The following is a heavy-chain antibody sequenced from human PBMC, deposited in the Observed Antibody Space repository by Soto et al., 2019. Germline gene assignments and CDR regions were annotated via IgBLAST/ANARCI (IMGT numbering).Heavy chain of an antibody. CDR2: IYYSGST. D-gene: IGHD1-7*01. V-gene: IGHV4-59*01. CDR3: ARIETGTIRNFDY. J-gene: IGHJ4*02. CDR1: GGSISSYY. Sequence: SETLSLTCTVSGGSISSYYWSWIRQPPGKGLEWIGYIYYSGSTNYNPSLKSRVTISVDTSKNQFSLKLSSVTAADTAVYYCARIETGTIRNFDYWGQGTLVTVSS.